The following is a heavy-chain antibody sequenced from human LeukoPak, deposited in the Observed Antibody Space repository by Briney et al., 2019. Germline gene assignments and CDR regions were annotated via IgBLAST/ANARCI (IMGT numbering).Heavy chain of an antibody. CDR1: GFTFSSYA. Sequence: GGSLRLSCAASGFTFSSYAMSWVRQAPGKGLEWVSTISSSGGSTYYADSEKGRFTISRDNSKNTLFLQVKSLRAEDTAVYYCAKADVGFGGLPQYFHHWGQGTLVTVSS. D-gene: IGHD3-10*01. J-gene: IGHJ1*01. V-gene: IGHV3-23*01. CDR2: ISSSGGST. CDR3: AKADVGFGGLPQYFHH.